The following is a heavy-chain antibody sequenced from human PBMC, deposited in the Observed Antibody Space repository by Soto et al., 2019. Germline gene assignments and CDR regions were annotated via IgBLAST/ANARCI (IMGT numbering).Heavy chain of an antibody. V-gene: IGHV4-39*01. CDR1: GGSISSSSYY. D-gene: IGHD6-25*01. J-gene: IGHJ4*02. CDR3: AKIKGIAAP. CDR2: IYYSGST. Sequence: QLQLQESGPGLVKPSETLSLTCTVSGGSISSSSYYWGWIRQPPGKGLGWIGRIYYSGSTYYNPSLKSRVTFSVDTSKYQFSLKLSSVTAADTAVYYCAKIKGIAAPWGQGTLVTVSS.